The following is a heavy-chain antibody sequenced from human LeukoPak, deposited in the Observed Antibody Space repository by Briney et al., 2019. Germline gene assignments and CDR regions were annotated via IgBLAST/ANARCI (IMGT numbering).Heavy chain of an antibody. V-gene: IGHV4-61*02. CDR2: IYTSGST. CDR3: ASSWPNYYGSGSYNYFDY. Sequence: SETLSLTCTVSGGSISSGSYYWSWIRQPAGKGLEWIGRIYTSGSTNYNPSLKSRVTISVDTSKNQFSLKLSSVTAADTAVFYCASSWPNYYGSGSYNYFDYWGQGTLVTVSS. D-gene: IGHD3-10*01. CDR1: GGSISSGSYY. J-gene: IGHJ4*02.